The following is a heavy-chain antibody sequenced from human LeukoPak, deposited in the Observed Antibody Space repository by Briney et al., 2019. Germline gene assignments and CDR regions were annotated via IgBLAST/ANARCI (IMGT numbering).Heavy chain of an antibody. CDR1: GGSFSGYY. J-gene: IGHJ4*02. CDR3: ARLGNRDGYNYFLDY. Sequence: SETLSLTCAVYGGSFSGYYWSWIRQPPGKGLEWIGEINHSGSTNYNPSLKSRVTISVDMSKNQFSLKLSSVTATDTAVYYCARLGNRDGYNYFLDYWGQGILVTVSS. V-gene: IGHV4-34*01. CDR2: INHSGST. D-gene: IGHD5-24*01.